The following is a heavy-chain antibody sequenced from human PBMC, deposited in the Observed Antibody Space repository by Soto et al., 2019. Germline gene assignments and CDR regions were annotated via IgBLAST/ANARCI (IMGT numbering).Heavy chain of an antibody. CDR1: VGSFSGYY. D-gene: IGHD2-15*01. CDR3: ARGGCSGGRCYVTRDYYYYYMDV. Sequence: SETLSLTCAVYVGSFSGYYCSWIRKTPGKGLEWIGEINHSGSTNYNPSLKSRVTISVDTSKSQFSLKLSSVTAADTAVHYCARGGCSGGRCYVTRDYYYYYMDVWGKGTTVTVSS. CDR2: INHSGST. J-gene: IGHJ6*03. V-gene: IGHV4-34*01.